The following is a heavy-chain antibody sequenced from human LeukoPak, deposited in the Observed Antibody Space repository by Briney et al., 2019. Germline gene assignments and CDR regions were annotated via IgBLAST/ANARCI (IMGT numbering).Heavy chain of an antibody. Sequence: ASVKVSCRTSGYTFTGYYMHWVRQAPGQGLEWMGWINPNSGDTNYAQKFQGRVTMTRDTSISTAYMELSRLRSDDTAVYYCARDVAAAVSPTFDYWGQGSLVTVSS. CDR2: INPNSGDT. D-gene: IGHD6-13*01. CDR3: ARDVAAAVSPTFDY. J-gene: IGHJ4*02. V-gene: IGHV1-2*02. CDR1: GYTFTGYY.